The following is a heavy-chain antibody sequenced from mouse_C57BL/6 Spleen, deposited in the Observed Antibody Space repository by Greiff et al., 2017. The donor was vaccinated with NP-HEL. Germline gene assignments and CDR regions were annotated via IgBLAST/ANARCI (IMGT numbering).Heavy chain of an antibody. Sequence: QVQLKQPGAELVRPGSSVKLSCKASGYTFTSYWMHWVKQRPIQGLEWIGNIDPSDSETHYNQKFKDKATLTVDKSSSTAYMQLSSLTSEDSAVYYCARPSTVVEEGYWYFDVWGTGTTVTVSS. V-gene: IGHV1-52*01. CDR3: ARPSTVVEEGYWYFDV. D-gene: IGHD1-1*01. CDR1: GYTFTSYW. J-gene: IGHJ1*03. CDR2: IDPSDSET.